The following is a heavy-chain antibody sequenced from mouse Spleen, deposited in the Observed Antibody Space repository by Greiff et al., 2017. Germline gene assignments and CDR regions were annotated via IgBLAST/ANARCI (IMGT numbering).Heavy chain of an antibody. J-gene: IGHJ4*01. Sequence: QVQLQQPGAELVMPGASVKLSCKASGYTFTSYWMHWVKQRPGQGLEWIGEIDPSDSYTNYNQKFKGKATLTVDKSSSTAYMQLSSLTSEDSAVYYCARGDGSSGAMDYWGQGTSVTVSS. CDR2: IDPSDSYT. V-gene: IGHV1-69*01. CDR3: ARGDGSSGAMDY. D-gene: IGHD3-1*01. CDR1: GYTFTSYW.